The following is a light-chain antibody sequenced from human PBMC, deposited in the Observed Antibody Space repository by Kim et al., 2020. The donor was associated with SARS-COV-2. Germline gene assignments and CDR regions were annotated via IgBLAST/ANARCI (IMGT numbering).Light chain of an antibody. CDR1: SSNIGSNY. Sequence: GQRGTISCSGSSSNIGSNYVSWYQQLPGTAPKLLIYRNNQRPSGVPDRFSGSKSGTSASLAISGLRSEDEADYYCAAWDDSLSGYVFGTGTKVTVL. CDR2: RNN. V-gene: IGLV1-47*01. J-gene: IGLJ1*01. CDR3: AAWDDSLSGYV.